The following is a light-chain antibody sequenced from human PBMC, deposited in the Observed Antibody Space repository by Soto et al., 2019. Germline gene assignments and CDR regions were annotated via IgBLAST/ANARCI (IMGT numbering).Light chain of an antibody. CDR3: TSFTTSNTFV. V-gene: IGLV2-14*03. CDR2: DVS. J-gene: IGLJ1*01. CDR1: SNDVGHFNY. Sequence: QSALAHPASVSGSPGQSITISCTGTSNDVGHFNYVSWFQQHPGKAPKLLIFDVSNWPSGVSDRFSGSKSGNTASLTISGLQPEDEADYYCTSFTTSNTFVFGSGAKVTVL.